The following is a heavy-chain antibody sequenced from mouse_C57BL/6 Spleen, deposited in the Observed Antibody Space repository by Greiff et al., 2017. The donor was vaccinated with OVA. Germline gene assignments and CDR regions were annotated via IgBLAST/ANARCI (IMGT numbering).Heavy chain of an antibody. J-gene: IGHJ2*01. CDR1: GFTFTDYY. CDR3: ARYEDPYYFDY. V-gene: IGHV7-3*01. Sequence: EVHLVESGGGLVQPGGSLSLSCAASGFTFTDYYMSWVRQPPGKALEWLGFIRNKANGYTTEYSASVKGRFTISRDNSQSILYLQMNALRAEDSATYYCARYEDPYYFDYWSQGTTLTVSS. CDR2: IRNKANGYTT.